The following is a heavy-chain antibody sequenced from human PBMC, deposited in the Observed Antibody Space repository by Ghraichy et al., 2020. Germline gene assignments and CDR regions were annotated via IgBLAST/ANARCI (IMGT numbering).Heavy chain of an antibody. CDR2: IWYDGSNK. CDR1: GFTFSSYG. V-gene: IGHV3-33*08. Sequence: GGSLRLSCAASGFTFSSYGMHWVRQAPGKGLEWVAVIWYDGSNKYYADSVKGRFTISRDNSKNTLYLQMNSLRAEDTAVYYCAREMATSKRDRFYFDYWGQGTLVTVSS. J-gene: IGHJ4*02. D-gene: IGHD5-24*01. CDR3: AREMATSKRDRFYFDY.